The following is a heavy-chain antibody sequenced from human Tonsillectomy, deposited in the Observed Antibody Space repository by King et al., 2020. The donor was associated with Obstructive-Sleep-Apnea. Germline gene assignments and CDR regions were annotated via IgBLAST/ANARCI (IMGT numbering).Heavy chain of an antibody. CDR1: GYTFTSYA. D-gene: IGHD3-10*01. Sequence: QLVQSGAEVKKPGASVKVSCKASGYTFTSYAMHWVRQAPGQRLEWMGWINAGNGNTKYSQKFQGRVTITRDTSASTAYMELSSLRSEDTAVYYCARAPVRGVIITIYYYGMDVWGQGTTVTVSS. V-gene: IGHV1-3*01. CDR3: ARAPVRGVIITIYYYGMDV. J-gene: IGHJ6*02. CDR2: INAGNGNT.